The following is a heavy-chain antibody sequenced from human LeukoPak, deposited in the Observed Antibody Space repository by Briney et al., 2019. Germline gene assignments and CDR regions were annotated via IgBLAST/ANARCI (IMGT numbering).Heavy chain of an antibody. J-gene: IGHJ6*02. V-gene: IGHV3-48*02. CDR2: ISSRSESK. CDR3: ARVWQLGV. CDR1: GFTFSTSG. Sequence: GGSLRLSCAASGFTFSTSGMNWVRQAPGKGLQWVAYISSRSESKYYAASVKGRFTISRDNARNSLYLQMNSLRDDDTAVYYCARVWQLGVWGQGTAVTASS. D-gene: IGHD3-10*01.